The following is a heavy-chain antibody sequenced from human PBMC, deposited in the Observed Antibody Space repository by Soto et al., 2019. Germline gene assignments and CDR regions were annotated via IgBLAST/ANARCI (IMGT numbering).Heavy chain of an antibody. J-gene: IGHJ6*02. CDR1: GFTFSSYA. V-gene: IGHV3-30-3*01. CDR2: ISYDGSNK. CDR3: ARKGKGHTAIVTFYYYGMDV. Sequence: QVQLVESGGGVVQPGRSLRLSCAASGFTFSSYAMHWVRQAPCKGLEWVAVISYDGSNKYYADSVKGRFTISRDNSKNTLYLQMNSLRAEDTAVYYCARKGKGHTAIVTFYYYGMDVWGQGTTVTVSS. D-gene: IGHD5-18*01.